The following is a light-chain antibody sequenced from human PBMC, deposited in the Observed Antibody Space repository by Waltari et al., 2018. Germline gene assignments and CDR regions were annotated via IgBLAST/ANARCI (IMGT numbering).Light chain of an antibody. CDR3: QQYFTSPYT. CDR2: TAS. J-gene: IGKJ2*01. Sequence: DIQMTQSPSSLSESVGDTVTITCRASQGILNSLAWYQQKPGKAPKVLVSTASRLQSGVPSRFSGSGSGTLYTLTISSLQPEDFASYYCQQYFTSPYTFGQGTKLEIK. CDR1: QGILNS. V-gene: IGKV1-NL1*01.